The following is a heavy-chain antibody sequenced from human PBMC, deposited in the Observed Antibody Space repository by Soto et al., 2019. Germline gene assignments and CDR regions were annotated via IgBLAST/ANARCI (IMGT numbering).Heavy chain of an antibody. Sequence: EVQLVESGGGLVQPGRSLRLSCAASGFTFDDYAMHWVRQAPGKGLEWVSGISWNSGSIGYADSVKGRFTISRDNANNSLYLPMNSLRAEDTALYYCAKGWYSSSSGVPVFDYWGQGTLVTVSS. D-gene: IGHD6-6*01. CDR1: GFTFDDYA. J-gene: IGHJ4*02. CDR2: ISWNSGSI. V-gene: IGHV3-9*01. CDR3: AKGWYSSSSGVPVFDY.